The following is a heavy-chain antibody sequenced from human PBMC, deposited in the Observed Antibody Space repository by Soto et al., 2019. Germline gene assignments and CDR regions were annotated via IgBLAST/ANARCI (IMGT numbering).Heavy chain of an antibody. V-gene: IGHV1-58*02. D-gene: IGHD2-15*01. CDR3: AAVQGYCSGGSCYDYSMDV. CDR2: IVVGSGNT. Sequence: SVKVSCKASGFTFTSSAMQWVRQARGQRLEWIGWIVVGSGNTNYAQKFQERVTITRDMSTSTACMELSSLRSEDTAVYYCAAVQGYCSGGSCYDYSMDVWGQGTTVTVSS. CDR1: GFTFTSSA. J-gene: IGHJ6*02.